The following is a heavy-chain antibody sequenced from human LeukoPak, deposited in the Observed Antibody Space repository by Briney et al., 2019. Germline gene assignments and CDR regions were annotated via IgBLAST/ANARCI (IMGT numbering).Heavy chain of an antibody. CDR2: ISSSSTTI. D-gene: IGHD3-10*01. CDR3: ARHPSYYGSGGWDTYYFDY. Sequence: GGSLRLSCAASGFTFSTYSMNWVRQAPGEGLEWVSYISSSSTTIYYADPVKGRFTISRDNAKNSLYLQMNSLRAEDTAVYYCARHPSYYGSGGWDTYYFDYWGQGTLVTVSS. J-gene: IGHJ4*02. V-gene: IGHV3-48*04. CDR1: GFTFSTYS.